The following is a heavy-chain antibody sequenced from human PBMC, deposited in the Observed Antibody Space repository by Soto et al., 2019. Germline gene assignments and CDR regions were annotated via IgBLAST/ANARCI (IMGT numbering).Heavy chain of an antibody. CDR3: ARANFGDGYNYPHYY. D-gene: IGHD5-12*01. Sequence: SVKVSCKASGGTFSSYAISWVRQAPGQGLEWMGGIIPIFGTANYAQKFQGRVTITADESTSTAYMELSSLRSEDTAVYYCARANFGDGYNYPHYYWGQGTLVTVSS. CDR2: IIPIFGTA. V-gene: IGHV1-69*13. CDR1: GGTFSSYA. J-gene: IGHJ4*02.